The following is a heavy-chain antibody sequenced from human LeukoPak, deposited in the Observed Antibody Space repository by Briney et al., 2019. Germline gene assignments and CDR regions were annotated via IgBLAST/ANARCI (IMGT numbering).Heavy chain of an antibody. CDR3: ASFSDAFDI. V-gene: IGHV4-59*08. Sequence: SETLFLTCTVSGGSISSYYWSWIRQPPGKGLEWIGYIYYSGSTNYNPSLKSRVTISVDTSKNQFSLKLSSVTAADTAVYYCASFSDAFDIWGQGTMVTVSS. CDR1: GGSISSYY. CDR2: IYYSGST. J-gene: IGHJ3*02.